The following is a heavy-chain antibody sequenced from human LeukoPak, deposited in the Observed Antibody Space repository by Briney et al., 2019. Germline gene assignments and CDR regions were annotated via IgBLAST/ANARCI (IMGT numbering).Heavy chain of an antibody. CDR3: ASGRGYSGYQINVFDY. CDR1: GYTFTGYY. Sequence: ASVKVSCKASGYTFTGYYMHWLRQAPGQGLEWMGWINPNSGGTNYAQSFQGRVTMTRDTSISTAYMELSRLRSDDTAVYYCASGRGYSGYQINVFDYWGQGTLVTVSS. CDR2: INPNSGGT. V-gene: IGHV1-2*02. D-gene: IGHD5-12*01. J-gene: IGHJ4*02.